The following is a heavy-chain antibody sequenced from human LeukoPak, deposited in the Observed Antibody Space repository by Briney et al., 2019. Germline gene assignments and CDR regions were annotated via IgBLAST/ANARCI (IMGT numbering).Heavy chain of an antibody. CDR1: GGSISHGDYF. J-gene: IGHJ4*02. Sequence: SETLSLTCTVSGGSISHGDYFWGWIRHRPGKGLEWIGYIYFSGTTYYNPSLESRLSISIDTSQNLFSLKLNPMTAADTAIYYCATLERPRRAFAFWGQGTLVTVSS. V-gene: IGHV4-31*03. CDR2: IYFSGTT. D-gene: IGHD1-1*01. CDR3: ATLERPRRAFAF.